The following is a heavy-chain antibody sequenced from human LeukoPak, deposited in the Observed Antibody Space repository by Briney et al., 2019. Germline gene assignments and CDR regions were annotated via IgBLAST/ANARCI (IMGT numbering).Heavy chain of an antibody. CDR3: ARALGSLLVSYYDRFDY. D-gene: IGHD3-22*01. Sequence: GGSLRLSCTASGFTFSSYWMNWVRQAPGKGLEWVANIKQDGSEKYYVDSVKGRFTISRDNAKKSLYLQMNSLRAGDTAVYYCARALGSLLVSYYDRFDYWGQGTLVTVSS. V-gene: IGHV3-7*02. J-gene: IGHJ4*02. CDR1: GFTFSSYW. CDR2: IKQDGSEK.